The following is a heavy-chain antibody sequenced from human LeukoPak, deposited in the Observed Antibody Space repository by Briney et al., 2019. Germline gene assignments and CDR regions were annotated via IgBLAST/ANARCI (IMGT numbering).Heavy chain of an antibody. CDR3: ARDLPGYSGSLDY. Sequence: GASVKVSCKASGYTFTGYYMHWVRQAPGQGLEWMGWINPNRGGTNYAQKFQGRVTMTRDTSISTAYMELSRLRSDDTAVYYCARDLPGYSGSLDYWGQGTLVTVSS. D-gene: IGHD1-26*01. J-gene: IGHJ4*02. CDR2: INPNRGGT. V-gene: IGHV1-2*02. CDR1: GYTFTGYY.